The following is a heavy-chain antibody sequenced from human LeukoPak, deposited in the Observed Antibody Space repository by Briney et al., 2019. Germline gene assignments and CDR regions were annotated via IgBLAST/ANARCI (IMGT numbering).Heavy chain of an antibody. J-gene: IGHJ6*02. CDR2: VHYTGST. Sequence: SETLSLTCTVSGGSISGYYWTWIRQPPGKGLEWIGYVHYTGSTNCNPSLKSRVTISVDTSKNQFSLKLSSVTAADTAVYYCAGLRSYYYYGMDVWGQGTTVTVSS. CDR3: AGLRSYYYYGMDV. V-gene: IGHV4-59*01. CDR1: GGSISGYY. D-gene: IGHD4-17*01.